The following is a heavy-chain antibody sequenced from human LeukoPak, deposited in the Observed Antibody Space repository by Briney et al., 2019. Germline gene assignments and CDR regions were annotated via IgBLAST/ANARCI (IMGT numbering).Heavy chain of an antibody. CDR2: IYTSGST. CDR1: GGSISSGSYY. V-gene: IGHV4-61*02. CDR3: ARGAIPTSGAFDI. Sequence: SETLSLTCTVSGGSISSGSYYWSWIRQPAGKGLEWIGRIYTSGSTNYNPSLKSRGTISVDTSKNQFSLTLSSVTAADTAVYYCARGAIPTSGAFDIWGQGTMVTVSS. J-gene: IGHJ3*02. D-gene: IGHD3-10*01.